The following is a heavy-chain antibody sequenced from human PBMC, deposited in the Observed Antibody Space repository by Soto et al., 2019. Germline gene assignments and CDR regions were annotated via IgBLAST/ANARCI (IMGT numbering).Heavy chain of an antibody. D-gene: IGHD3-3*01. J-gene: IGHJ6*02. V-gene: IGHV3-30-3*01. CDR3: ARDLARSIFGVVITPPYYYYYGMDV. CDR1: GFTFSSDA. CDR2: ISYDGSNK. Sequence: QVQLVESGGGVVQPGRSLRLSCAASGFTFSSDAMHWVRQAPGKGLEWVAVISYDGSNKYYADSVKGRFTISRDNSENTLYLQMNSMRAEDTDVYYCARDLARSIFGVVITPPYYYYYGMDVWGQGTTVTVSS.